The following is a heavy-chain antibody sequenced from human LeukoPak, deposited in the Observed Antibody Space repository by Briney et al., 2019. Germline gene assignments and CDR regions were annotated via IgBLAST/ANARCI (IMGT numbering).Heavy chain of an antibody. CDR1: GFTFSGYS. Sequence: PGGSLRLSCAASGFTFSGYSMNWVRQAPGKGLEWVSYISSSSSTIYYADSVKGRFTISRDNAKNSLYLQMNSLRAEDTAVYYCARASTYYDFWSGYSYYYYMDVWGKGTTVTVSS. CDR3: ARASTYYDFWSGYSYYYYMDV. D-gene: IGHD3-3*01. J-gene: IGHJ6*03. CDR2: ISSSSSTI. V-gene: IGHV3-48*01.